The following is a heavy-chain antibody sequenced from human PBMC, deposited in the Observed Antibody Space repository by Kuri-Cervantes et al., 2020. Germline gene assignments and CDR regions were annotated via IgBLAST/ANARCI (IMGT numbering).Heavy chain of an antibody. Sequence: ESLKISCSVSGGFISSYYWSWIRQPAGKGLEWIGRIYSSGSTSYNPSLKSRVNISVDKSKKQFSLTLTSVTAADTAVYYCARGVPVTDHFYFYYMDVWGKGTTVTVSS. CDR2: IYSSGST. V-gene: IGHV4-4*07. D-gene: IGHD2-21*02. CDR1: GGFISSYY. CDR3: ARGVPVTDHFYFYYMDV. J-gene: IGHJ6*03.